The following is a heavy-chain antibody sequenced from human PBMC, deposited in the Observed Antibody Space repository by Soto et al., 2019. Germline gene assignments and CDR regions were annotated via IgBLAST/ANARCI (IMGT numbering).Heavy chain of an antibody. CDR3: ATRYSSSWYWFDP. CDR1: GGSFSGYY. D-gene: IGHD6-13*01. J-gene: IGHJ5*02. CDR2: LHHSGRT. Sequence: VQLPQWGAGLLKPSETLSLTCAVYGGSFSGYYWSWIRQPPGKGLEWIGELHHSGRTNYNPSLKSRVTLSVDTSKTQSSLKLSSVTAADTAVYYWATRYSSSWYWFDPWGKGTLVTVSS. V-gene: IGHV4-34*01.